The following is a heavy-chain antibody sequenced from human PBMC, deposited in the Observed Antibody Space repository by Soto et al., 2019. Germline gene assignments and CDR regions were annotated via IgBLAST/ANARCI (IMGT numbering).Heavy chain of an antibody. Sequence: ASVKVSCKASGGTFSSYAISWVRQAPGQGLEWMGGIIPIFGTANYAQKFQGRVTITADESTSTAYMELSSLRSEDTAVYYCAREWAVAANYYYYGMDVWGQRNTVTVSS. V-gene: IGHV1-69*13. CDR1: GGTFSSYA. CDR3: AREWAVAANYYYYGMDV. CDR2: IIPIFGTA. D-gene: IGHD6-19*01. J-gene: IGHJ6*02.